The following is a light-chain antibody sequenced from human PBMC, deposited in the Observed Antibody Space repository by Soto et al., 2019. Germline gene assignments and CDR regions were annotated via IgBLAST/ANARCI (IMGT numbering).Light chain of an antibody. CDR3: QQYNTWPRT. V-gene: IGKV3-15*01. J-gene: IGKJ1*01. CDR2: GAS. Sequence: IVMTHSPPTVSVSALASASLACRASQSVSTHLAWYQKKPGQVPRVLIYGASTRATEIPARFSGSGSGTEFTLTIDSLKSEDFAVYYCQQYNTWPRTLGQGTKVDIK. CDR1: QSVSTH.